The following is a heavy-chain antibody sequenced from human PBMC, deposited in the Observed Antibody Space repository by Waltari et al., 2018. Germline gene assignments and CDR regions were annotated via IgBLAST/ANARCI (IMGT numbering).Heavy chain of an antibody. J-gene: IGHJ4*02. D-gene: IGHD3-3*01. CDR2: IYSGGST. CDR3: AKTRILGVGAY. V-gene: IGHV3-23*03. Sequence: EVQLLESGGGLVQPGGSLRLSCAASGFTFSSYAMSWVRQAPGKGLGWVSVIYSGGSTYYADSVKGRVTISRDNSKKTLYLQMNSLRAEDTAVYYCAKTRILGVGAYWGQGTLATV. CDR1: GFTFSSYA.